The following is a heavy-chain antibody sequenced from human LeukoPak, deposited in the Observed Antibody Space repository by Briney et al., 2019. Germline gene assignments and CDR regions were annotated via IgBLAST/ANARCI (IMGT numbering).Heavy chain of an antibody. CDR1: GGSFSGYY. CDR2: INHSGST. Sequence: SETLSLTCAVSGGSFSGYYWSWIRQPPGKGLEWIGEINHSGSTNYNPSLKSRVTISVDTSKNQYSLKLSSVTAADTAVYDCARGGHQLLFYYYYYYMVVWGKGATVTVSS. D-gene: IGHD2-2*01. V-gene: IGHV4-34*01. J-gene: IGHJ6*03. CDR3: ARGGHQLLFYYYYYYMVV.